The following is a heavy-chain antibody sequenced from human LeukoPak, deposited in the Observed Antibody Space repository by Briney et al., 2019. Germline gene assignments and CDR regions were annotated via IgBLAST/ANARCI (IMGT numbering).Heavy chain of an antibody. CDR3: ARDDVLLWFGELLELYYYYYGMDV. CDR1: GFTFGSYP. Sequence: PGGSLRLSCAASGFTFGSYPMNWVRQAPGKGLEWVSTIGGGNTYDADSVKGRFTISRDNAKNSLYLQMNSLRAEDTAVYYCARDDVLLWFGELLELYYYYYGMDVWGQGTTVTVSS. D-gene: IGHD3-10*01. V-gene: IGHV3-69-1*01. CDR2: IGGGNT. J-gene: IGHJ6*02.